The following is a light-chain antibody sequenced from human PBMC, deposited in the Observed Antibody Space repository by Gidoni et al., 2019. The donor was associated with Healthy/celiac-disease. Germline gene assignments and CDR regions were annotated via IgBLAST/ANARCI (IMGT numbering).Light chain of an antibody. Sequence: EIVLTQSPATLSLSPGERATLSCSASQSVSSSLAWYQQKPGQAPRLLIYDASNRATGIPARCSGSGPGTDFTLPISSLEPEDFAVYYCQQRSNWPPLTFGGGTKVEIK. CDR1: QSVSSS. CDR2: DAS. J-gene: IGKJ4*01. CDR3: QQRSNWPPLT. V-gene: IGKV3-11*01.